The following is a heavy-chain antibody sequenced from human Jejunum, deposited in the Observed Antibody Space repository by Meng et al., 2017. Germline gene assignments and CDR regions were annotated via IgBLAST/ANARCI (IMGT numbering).Heavy chain of an antibody. V-gene: IGHV3-74*01. J-gene: IGHJ6*02. Sequence: GGSLRLSCAASGFTFSNYWMHWVRRVPGKGLAWVSHSNRDGSSTTYADSLRGRFIISRDNDKDTLYLQMNRLRADDTAVYFCARAICSGGSCSLADGLDVWGQGTTVTVSS. CDR3: ARAICSGGSCSLADGLDV. CDR1: GFTFSNYW. D-gene: IGHD2-15*01. CDR2: SNRDGSST.